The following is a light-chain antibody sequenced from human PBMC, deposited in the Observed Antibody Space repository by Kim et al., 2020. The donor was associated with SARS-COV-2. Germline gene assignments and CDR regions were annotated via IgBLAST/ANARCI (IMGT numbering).Light chain of an antibody. CDR1: QSVSSIY. CDR2: GAS. Sequence: EIVLTQSPGTLSLSPGERATLSCRASQSVSSIYLAWYQQKPGQAPRLLIYGASSRATGIPDRFSGSGSGTDFTLTISRLEPEDFAVYYCQQYGSSPPNAFGQGTKLEI. CDR3: QQYGSSPPNA. V-gene: IGKV3-20*01. J-gene: IGKJ2*01.